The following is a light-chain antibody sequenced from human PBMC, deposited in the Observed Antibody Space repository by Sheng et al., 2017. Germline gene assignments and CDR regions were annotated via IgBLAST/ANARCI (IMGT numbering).Light chain of an antibody. CDR3: CSYSGSSAFRV. Sequence: QSALTQPASVSGSPGQSVTISCTGTSNDVGNYHLVSWYQQHPGKAPKLMIYEVTKRPSGVSSRFSASKSGNTASLTISGLRAEDEADYYCCSYSGSSAFRVFCGGTKLTVL. CDR2: EVT. CDR1: SNDVGNYHL. J-gene: IGLJ3*02. V-gene: IGLV2-23*02.